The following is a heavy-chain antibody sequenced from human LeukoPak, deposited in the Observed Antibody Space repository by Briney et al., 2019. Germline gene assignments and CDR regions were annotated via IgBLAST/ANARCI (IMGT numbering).Heavy chain of an antibody. CDR3: ARGATAMVPNFDF. CDR2: IYPDDSDT. J-gene: IGHJ4*02. V-gene: IGHV5-51*01. D-gene: IGHD5-18*01. CDR1: GYSFTSYW. Sequence: GESLKISCKGSGYSFTSYWIGWVRQMPGKGLEWMGIIYPDDSDTRYSPSFQGQVTISADKSISTAYLQWSSLKASDTAMYYCARGATAMVPNFDFWGQGTLVTVSS.